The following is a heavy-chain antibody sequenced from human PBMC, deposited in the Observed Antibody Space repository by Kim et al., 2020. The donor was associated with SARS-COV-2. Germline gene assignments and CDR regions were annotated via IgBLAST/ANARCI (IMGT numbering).Heavy chain of an antibody. J-gene: IGHJ4*02. CDR3: ASLHDSSGYYSKGSLGDY. CDR2: IYHSGST. V-gene: IGHV4-4*02. D-gene: IGHD3-22*01. Sequence: SETLSLTCAVSGGSISSSNWWSWVRQPPGKGLEWIGEIYHSGSTNYNPSLKSRVTISVDKSKNQFSLKLSSVTAADTAVYYCASLHDSSGYYSKGSLGDYWGQGTLVTVSS. CDR1: GGSISSSNW.